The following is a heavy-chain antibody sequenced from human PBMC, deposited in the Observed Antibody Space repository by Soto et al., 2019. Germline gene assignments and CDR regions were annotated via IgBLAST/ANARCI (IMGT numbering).Heavy chain of an antibody. CDR2: IYYSGST. D-gene: IGHD3-22*01. J-gene: IGHJ6*02. Sequence: QVQLQESGPGLVKPSETLSLTCTVSGGSISSYYWSWIRQPPGKGLEWIGYIYYSGSTNYNPSLKSRVTISVDTSKNQFSLKLSSVTAADTAVYYCAREGSDLRLGDGMDVWGQGTTVTVSS. CDR1: GGSISSYY. V-gene: IGHV4-59*01. CDR3: AREGSDLRLGDGMDV.